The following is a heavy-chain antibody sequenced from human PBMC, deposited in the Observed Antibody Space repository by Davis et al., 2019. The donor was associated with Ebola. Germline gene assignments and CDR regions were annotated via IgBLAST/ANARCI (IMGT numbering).Heavy chain of an antibody. CDR2: IIPIFGTA. CDR3: ARDGRENGFDP. J-gene: IGHJ5*02. V-gene: IGHV1-69*06. CDR1: GGTFRRYA. Sequence: SVKVSCKASGGTFRRYAISGVRQAPGQGLEGPGGIIPIFGTANYAQKCQGRVTITADKSTSTAYMELSSLRSADTAVYYSARDGRENGFDPWGQGTLVTVSS.